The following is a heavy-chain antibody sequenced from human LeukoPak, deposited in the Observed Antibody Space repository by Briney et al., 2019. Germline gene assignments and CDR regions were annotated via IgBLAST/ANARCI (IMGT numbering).Heavy chain of an antibody. J-gene: IGHJ3*02. Sequence: VASVKVSCKASGYTFTCYGISWVRQAPGQGLEWMGWISAYNGNTNYAQKLQGRVTMTTDTSTSTAYMELRSLRSDDTAVYYCASMGVTIPFDAFDIWGQGTMVTVSS. CDR1: GYTFTCYG. CDR2: ISAYNGNT. D-gene: IGHD2-21*02. CDR3: ASMGVTIPFDAFDI. V-gene: IGHV1-18*04.